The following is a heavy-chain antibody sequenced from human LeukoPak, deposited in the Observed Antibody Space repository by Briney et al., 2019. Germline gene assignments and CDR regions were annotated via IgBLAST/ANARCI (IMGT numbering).Heavy chain of an antibody. Sequence: PSETLSLPCTVSGDSISTYYWRWIPQPPGRGLEGIGYIYYSGSTNYNPSLKSRVTISVDTSKNQFSLKLTSVTAADTAVYYCASSSSSGSYWADYWGQGTLVTVSS. D-gene: IGHD1-26*01. CDR1: GDSISTYY. V-gene: IGHV4-59*01. CDR2: IYYSGST. J-gene: IGHJ4*02. CDR3: ASSSSSGSYWADY.